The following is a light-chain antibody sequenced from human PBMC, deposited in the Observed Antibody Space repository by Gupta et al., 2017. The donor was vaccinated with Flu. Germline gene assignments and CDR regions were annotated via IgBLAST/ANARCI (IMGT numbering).Light chain of an antibody. Sequence: QSVLMQPPSVSGAPGPRVTIPCTGSSSNIGAGYNVQWYQQLPGTAPNLLIYGSTNRPSGVPDRFSGSKSGTSASPAITSASLAITGLQAEDEADYYCQSYDSSLSGYVFGTGTKVTVL. CDR3: QSYDSSLSGYV. V-gene: IGLV1-40*01. J-gene: IGLJ1*01. CDR1: SSNIGAGYN. CDR2: GST.